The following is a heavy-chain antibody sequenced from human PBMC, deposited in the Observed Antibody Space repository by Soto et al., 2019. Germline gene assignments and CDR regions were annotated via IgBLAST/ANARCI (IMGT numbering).Heavy chain of an antibody. V-gene: IGHV3-30*03. CDR1: GFTFSSYG. CDR3: ARDPPGTGIDY. CDR2: ISYDGSNK. Sequence: PGGSLRLSCAASGFTFSSYGMHWVRQAPGKGLEWVAVISYDGSNKYYADSVKGRFTISRDNSKNTLYLQMNSLRAEDTAVYYCARDPPGTGIDYWGQGTLVTVSS. J-gene: IGHJ4*02. D-gene: IGHD3-10*01.